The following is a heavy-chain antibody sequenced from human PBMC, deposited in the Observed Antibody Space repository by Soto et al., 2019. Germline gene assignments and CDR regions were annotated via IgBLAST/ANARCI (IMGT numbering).Heavy chain of an antibody. J-gene: IGHJ6*02. CDR3: ERRVSSGSYYYGMDV. Sequence: PGGSLSLSFAAAGFPFSSYVMHWVRPSPGKGLVWVSRINSDGSSTSYADSVKGRFTISRDNAKNTLYLQMNSLRAEDTAVYYCERRVSSGSYYYGMDVWGQGTTVTVSS. CDR2: INSDGSST. CDR1: GFPFSSYV. D-gene: IGHD6-19*01. V-gene: IGHV3-74*01.